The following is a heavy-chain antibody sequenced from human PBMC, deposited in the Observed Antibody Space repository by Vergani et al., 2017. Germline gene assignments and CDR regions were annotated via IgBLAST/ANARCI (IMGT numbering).Heavy chain of an antibody. J-gene: IGHJ5*02. CDR1: GGTFSSYA. V-gene: IGHV1-69*01. CDR3: ATERRVWGSYRYWFDP. D-gene: IGHD3-16*02. Sequence: QVQLVQSGAEVKKPGASVKVSCKASGGTFSSYAISWVRQAPGQGLEWMGGIIPIFGTANYAQKFQGRVTITADESTSTAYMELGSLRSADTAVYYCATERRVWGSYRYWFDPWGQGTLVTVSS. CDR2: IIPIFGTA.